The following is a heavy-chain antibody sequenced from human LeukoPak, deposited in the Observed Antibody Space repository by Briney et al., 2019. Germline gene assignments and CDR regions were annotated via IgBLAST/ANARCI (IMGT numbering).Heavy chain of an antibody. V-gene: IGHV4-59*12. D-gene: IGHD3-16*01. CDR2: IYYSGST. CDR3: ARDYEGHDY. Sequence: SETLSLTCTVSGGSISGYYWSWIRQPPGKGLEWIGYIYYSGSTNYNPSLKSRVTVSVDTSKNQFSLKLSSVTAADTAVYYCARDYEGHDYWGQGTLVTVSS. J-gene: IGHJ4*02. CDR1: GGSISGYY.